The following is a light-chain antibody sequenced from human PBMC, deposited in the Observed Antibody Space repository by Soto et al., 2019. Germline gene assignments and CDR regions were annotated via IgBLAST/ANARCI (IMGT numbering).Light chain of an antibody. Sequence: SYELTQPPSVSVAPGETATITCGGQNIGSKSVHWYQQKPGQAPVLVIYYDRDRPSGIPERFSGSNSGNTATLTISRVEAGDEADSYCQVWDNYSDHVVFGGGTKLTVL. CDR1: NIGSKS. CDR2: YDR. CDR3: QVWDNYSDHVV. V-gene: IGLV3-21*04. J-gene: IGLJ2*01.